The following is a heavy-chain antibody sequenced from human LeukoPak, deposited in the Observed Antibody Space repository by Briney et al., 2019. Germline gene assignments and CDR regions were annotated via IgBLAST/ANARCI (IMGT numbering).Heavy chain of an antibody. CDR2: IYHSGST. CDR1: GYSISSGYY. J-gene: IGHJ3*02. Sequence: SETLSLTCTVSGYSISSGYYWGWIRQPPGKGLEWIGSIYHSGSTYYNPSLKSRVTISVDTSKNQFSLKLSSVTAANTAGYYCARGGYCSSTSCYTVAFDIWGQGTMVTVSS. D-gene: IGHD2-2*02. V-gene: IGHV4-38-2*02. CDR3: ARGGYCSSTSCYTVAFDI.